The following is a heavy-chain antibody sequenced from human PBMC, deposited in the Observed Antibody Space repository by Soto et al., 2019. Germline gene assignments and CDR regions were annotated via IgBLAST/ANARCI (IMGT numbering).Heavy chain of an antibody. J-gene: IGHJ5*02. CDR1: GLSLSTSGEA. D-gene: IGHD3-10*02. CDR3: AHYVSSSPACWFDP. Sequence: QITLKESGPTLVKPTQTLTLTCTFSGLSLSTSGEAVGWIRQPPGKALEWLALIYWDDDKRYNPTLKTRLTITKETSKNQVVLTLPNMDPVDTATYYCAHYVSSSPACWFDPWGQGILVTVSS. CDR2: IYWDDDK. V-gene: IGHV2-5*02.